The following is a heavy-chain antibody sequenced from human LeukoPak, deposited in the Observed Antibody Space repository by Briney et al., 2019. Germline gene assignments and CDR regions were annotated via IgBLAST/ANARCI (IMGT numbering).Heavy chain of an antibody. CDR2: IKLDGSEK. CDR1: GFTFSDYW. V-gene: IGHV3-7*01. J-gene: IGHJ4*02. Sequence: GGSLRLSCAASGFTFSDYWMSWVRQAPGKGLEWVANIKLDGSEKYYVDSVKGRFTLSRDNVKNSLYLQMNNLRAEDTAVYYCARANFDYWGQGTLVTVSS. CDR3: ARANFDY.